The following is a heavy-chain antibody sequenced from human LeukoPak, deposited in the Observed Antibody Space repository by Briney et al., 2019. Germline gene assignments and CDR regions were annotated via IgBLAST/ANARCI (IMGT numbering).Heavy chain of an antibody. Sequence: GGSLRLSCVASGFIFNTYSMNWVRQAPGKGLEWISFISSSGGTIYYADSVKGRFTISRDNANNSLYLDMNRLRDEDTALYYCARDRLAGDFFDSWGQGTLVTVSS. J-gene: IGHJ4*02. V-gene: IGHV3-48*02. D-gene: IGHD4-17*01. CDR2: ISSSGGTI. CDR1: GFIFNTYS. CDR3: ARDRLAGDFFDS.